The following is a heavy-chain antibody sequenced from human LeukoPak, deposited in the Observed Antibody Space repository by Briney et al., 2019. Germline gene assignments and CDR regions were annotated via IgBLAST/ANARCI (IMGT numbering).Heavy chain of an antibody. J-gene: IGHJ4*02. CDR2: INPSNEIT. CDR3: ASELDF. V-gene: IGHV1-46*01. Sequence: GASVKVSCKASGYTFTSYYIHWVRQAPGQGLEWVGIINPSNEITSYAQGFQGRVTVTADTSTSIVYMDVSGLTLEDTAVYYCASELDFWGQGTLVTVSS. CDR1: GYTFTSYY.